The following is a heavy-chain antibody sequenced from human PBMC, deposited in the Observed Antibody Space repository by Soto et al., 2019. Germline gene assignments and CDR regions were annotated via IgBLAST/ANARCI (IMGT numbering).Heavy chain of an antibody. V-gene: IGHV3-30*18. Sequence: PGGSLRLSCAASGFTFSSYGMHWVRQAPGKGLEWVAVISYDGSNKYYADSVRGRFTISRDNSKNTLYLQMNSLRAEDTAAYYCAKGGDYRYYYGMDVWGQGTTVTVSS. CDR3: AKGGDYRYYYGMDV. CDR2: ISYDGSNK. CDR1: GFTFSSYG. J-gene: IGHJ6*02. D-gene: IGHD4-17*01.